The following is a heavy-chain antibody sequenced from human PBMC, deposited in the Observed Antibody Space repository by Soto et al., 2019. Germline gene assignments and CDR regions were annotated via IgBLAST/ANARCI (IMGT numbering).Heavy chain of an antibody. V-gene: IGHV3-23*01. CDR2: ISDSGGTT. J-gene: IGHJ5*02. CDR1: EFTFSSYA. D-gene: IGHD1-26*01. Sequence: EVQLLESGGDLVQPGGSLRLSCAASEFTFSSYAMTWVRQAPGKGLEWVSSISDSGGTTYYADSVKGRFTISRDNSKNTLYLQMDNLRAEDTAVYYCAKTGWGLSSSINAWGQGTLVTVSS. CDR3: AKTGWGLSSSINA.